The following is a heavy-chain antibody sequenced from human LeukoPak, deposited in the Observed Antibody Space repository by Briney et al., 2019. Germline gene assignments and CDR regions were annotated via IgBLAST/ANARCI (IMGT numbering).Heavy chain of an antibody. V-gene: IGHV4-59*12. CDR2: IYYSGST. CDR1: GGSISSYY. J-gene: IGHJ3*02. Sequence: PSETLSLTCTVSGGSISSYYWSWIRQPPGKGLEWIGYIYYSGSTNYNPSLKSRVTISVDTSKNQFSLKLSSVTAADTAVYYCARRGPPWLAFDIWGQGTMVTVSS. D-gene: IGHD5-24*01. CDR3: ARRGPPWLAFDI.